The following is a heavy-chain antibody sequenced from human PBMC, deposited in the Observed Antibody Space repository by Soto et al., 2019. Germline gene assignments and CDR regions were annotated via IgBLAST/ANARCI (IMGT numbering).Heavy chain of an antibody. D-gene: IGHD3-3*01. V-gene: IGHV4-39*01. Sequence: QLQLQESGPGLVKPSETLSLTCTVSGGSISSSSYYWGWIRQPPGKGLEWIGSIYYSGSTYYNPSLKSRVTISVDTSKNPFSLNLSSVTAADTAVYYCSIQLRFLEWLLFQSWFDPWGQGTLVTVSS. CDR3: SIQLRFLEWLLFQSWFDP. CDR1: GGSISSSSYY. J-gene: IGHJ5*02. CDR2: IYYSGST.